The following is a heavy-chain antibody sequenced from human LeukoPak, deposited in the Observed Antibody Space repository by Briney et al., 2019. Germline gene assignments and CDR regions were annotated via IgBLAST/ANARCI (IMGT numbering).Heavy chain of an antibody. Sequence: KPPETLSLTCNVSGASISDYYWTWIRQPAGRGLEWIGRTHVTENTKYNPSLRGRVTMSVDTSKKQVSLKLSSVTAADTAVYYCARGGDIVVVSAAIDYYYYYYMDVWGKGTTVTVSS. V-gene: IGHV4-4*07. CDR1: GASISDYY. J-gene: IGHJ6*03. CDR2: THVTENT. CDR3: ARGGDIVVVSAAIDYYYYYYMDV. D-gene: IGHD2-2*01.